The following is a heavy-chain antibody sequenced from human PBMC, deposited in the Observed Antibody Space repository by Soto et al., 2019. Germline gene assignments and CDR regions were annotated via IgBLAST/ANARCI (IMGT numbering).Heavy chain of an antibody. CDR1: GYTFTNYA. CDR3: ASVLGVAKWDY. J-gene: IGHJ4*02. CDR2: INAGNGNT. Sequence: VKVSCKASGYTFTNYAMYWVRQAPGQRLEWMGWINAGNGNTKYSQKFQDRVTITTDTSASTAYMQLSSLRSEDTAADYCASVLGVAKWDYWGQGTLVTVSS. D-gene: IGHD3-3*01. V-gene: IGHV1-3*01.